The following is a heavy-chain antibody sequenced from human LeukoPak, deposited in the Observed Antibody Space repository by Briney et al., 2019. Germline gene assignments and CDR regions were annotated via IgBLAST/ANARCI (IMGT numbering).Heavy chain of an antibody. D-gene: IGHD1-26*01. CDR3: ARQEGGLVGPY. CDR2: IYYSGST. CDR1: GGSISSGDYY. J-gene: IGHJ4*02. Sequence: SQTLSLTCTVSGGSISSGDYYWSWIRQPPGKGLEWIGYIYYSGSTYYNPSLKSRVTISVDTSKNQFSLKLNSVTAADTAVYYCARQEGGLVGPYWGQGTLVTVSS. V-gene: IGHV4-30-4*01.